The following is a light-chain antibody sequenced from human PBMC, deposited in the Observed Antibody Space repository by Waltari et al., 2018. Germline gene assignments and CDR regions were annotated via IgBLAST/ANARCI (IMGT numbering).Light chain of an antibody. CDR1: QSISSY. J-gene: IGKJ1*01. V-gene: IGKV1-39*01. Sequence: IQMTKSPSSLSASVGARVTITCRASQSISSYLDWYQQKPGKAPKLLIYAASTLQSGVPSRFSGSGSGTDFTLTISSPQPEDFATYYCQQSYSAPWTFGQGTKVGIK. CDR3: QQSYSAPWT. CDR2: AAS.